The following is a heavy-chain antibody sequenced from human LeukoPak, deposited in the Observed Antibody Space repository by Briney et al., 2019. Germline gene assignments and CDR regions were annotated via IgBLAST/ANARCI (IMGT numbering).Heavy chain of an antibody. CDR3: ARESHYDSSGTLAFDY. Sequence: PGRSLRLTCAAFGLTFSSYDMHWVRQAPGKGLEWVAVTWYDGSNKYYADSVKGRFTISRDNSKNTLYLQMNSLRAEDTAVYYCARESHYDSSGTLAFDYWGQGTLVTVSS. D-gene: IGHD3-22*01. V-gene: IGHV3-33*01. CDR1: GLTFSSYD. J-gene: IGHJ4*02. CDR2: TWYDGSNK.